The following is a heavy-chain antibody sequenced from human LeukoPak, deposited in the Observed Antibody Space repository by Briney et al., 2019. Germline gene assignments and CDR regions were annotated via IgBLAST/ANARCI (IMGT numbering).Heavy chain of an antibody. V-gene: IGHV3-7*01. D-gene: IGHD5-12*01. Sequence: GGSLRLSCVASGFTFRNYWMTWVRQAPGKGLEWVAHINQDGSEEHYMDSVKARFTISRDNAKNSLSLQMNSLRAEDTAVYYCVRDGGVSGYDLLDYWGQGTLVTVSP. CDR3: VRDGGVSGYDLLDY. CDR2: INQDGSEE. J-gene: IGHJ4*02. CDR1: GFTFRNYW.